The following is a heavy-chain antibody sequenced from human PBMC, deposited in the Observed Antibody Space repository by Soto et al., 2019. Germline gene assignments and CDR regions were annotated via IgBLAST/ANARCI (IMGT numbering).Heavy chain of an antibody. V-gene: IGHV3-64*01. Sequence: GGSLRLSCAASGFTFSSYAMHWVRQAPGKGLEYVSAISSNGGSTYYANSVKGRFTISRDNSKNTLYLQMGSLRAEDMAVYYCASGDYDILPGYYSWGQGTLVTVSS. J-gene: IGHJ4*02. D-gene: IGHD3-9*01. CDR3: ASGDYDILPGYYS. CDR2: ISSNGGST. CDR1: GFTFSSYA.